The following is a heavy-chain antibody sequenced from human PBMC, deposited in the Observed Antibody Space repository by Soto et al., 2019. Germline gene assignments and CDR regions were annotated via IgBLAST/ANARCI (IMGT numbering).Heavy chain of an antibody. D-gene: IGHD2-15*01. J-gene: IGHJ6*02. Sequence: GSLRLSGAASVFTFSSNYMSWVRQAPGKGLEWVSVIYSGGSTYYADSVKGRFTISRDNSKNTLYLQMNSLRAEDTAVYYCARDHCSGGSCYQNYYYGMDVWGQGTTVTVSS. CDR2: IYSGGST. CDR1: VFTFSSNY. CDR3: ARDHCSGGSCYQNYYYGMDV. V-gene: IGHV3-53*01.